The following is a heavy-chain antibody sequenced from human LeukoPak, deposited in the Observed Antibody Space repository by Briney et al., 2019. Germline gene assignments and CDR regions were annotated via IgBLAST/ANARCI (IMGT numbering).Heavy chain of an antibody. J-gene: IGHJ4*02. CDR2: ISYDGSNK. V-gene: IGHV3-30*04. Sequence: GGSLRLSCAASGFAFSTYPVHWVRQAPGKGLEWVAVISYDGSNKYYADSVKGRFTISRDNPKNTLYLQMNSLRAEDTAIYYCASRHYDFGYYWGQGTLVTVSS. CDR1: GFAFSTYP. CDR3: ASRHYDFGYY. D-gene: IGHD4-17*01.